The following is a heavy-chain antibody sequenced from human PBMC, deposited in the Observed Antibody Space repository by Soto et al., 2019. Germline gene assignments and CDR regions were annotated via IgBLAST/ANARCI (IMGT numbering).Heavy chain of an antibody. J-gene: IGHJ5*02. CDR2: IYHTGNA. CDR1: GYSISNSRFY. Sequence: ASETLSLTCTFSGYSISNSRFYWAWIRQPPGEGLEWIGSIYHTGNAYYNPSLKSRVTIFVDTSKNQFSLKLTSVTAADTALYYCAGDYFDSSDYTTNWFDPWGQGTLVTVSS. D-gene: IGHD3-22*01. CDR3: AGDYFDSSDYTTNWFDP. V-gene: IGHV4-39*01.